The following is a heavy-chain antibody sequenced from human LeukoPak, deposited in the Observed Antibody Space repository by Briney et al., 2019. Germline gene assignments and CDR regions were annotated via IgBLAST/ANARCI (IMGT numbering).Heavy chain of an antibody. CDR2: ISGSGGST. CDR1: GFTFSSYA. CDR3: TRRLDD. D-gene: IGHD3-16*01. V-gene: IGHV3-23*01. Sequence: GGSLRLSCAASGFTFSSYAMSWVRQAPGKGLEWVSAISGSGGSTYYADSVKGRFTIPRDNAQNSLYLQLNGLRVEDTAVYYCTRRLDDWGQGTLVTVSS. J-gene: IGHJ4*02.